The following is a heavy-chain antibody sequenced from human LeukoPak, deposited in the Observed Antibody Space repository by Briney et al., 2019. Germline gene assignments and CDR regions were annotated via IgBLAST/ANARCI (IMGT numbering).Heavy chain of an antibody. V-gene: IGHV3-66*02. CDR2: IYSGGST. CDR3: AGDYYYGMDV. Sequence: GGSLRLSCAASTFTVRNNFMSWVRQAPGKGLEWVSLIYSGGSTYCADSVKGRFTISRDNSKNTLYLQMNSLRAEDTAVYYCAGDYYYGMDVWGQGTTVTVSS. J-gene: IGHJ6*02. CDR1: TFTVRNNF.